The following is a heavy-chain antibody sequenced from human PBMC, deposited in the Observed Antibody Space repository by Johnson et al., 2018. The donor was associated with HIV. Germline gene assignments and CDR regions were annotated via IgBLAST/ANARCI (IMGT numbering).Heavy chain of an antibody. CDR2: ISHDGSNK. CDR1: GFTFSYYS. CDR3: ARDHAVADAFDI. D-gene: IGHD6-19*01. V-gene: IGHV3-30-3*01. Sequence: QVQLVESGGGVVQPGTSLRLSCAASGFTFSYYSMHWVRQAPGKGLEWVAVISHDGSNKYYADSVRGRFTISRDKSRNTLYLQMNSLRAEDTAVHYCARDHAVADAFDIWGQGTMVTVSS. J-gene: IGHJ3*02.